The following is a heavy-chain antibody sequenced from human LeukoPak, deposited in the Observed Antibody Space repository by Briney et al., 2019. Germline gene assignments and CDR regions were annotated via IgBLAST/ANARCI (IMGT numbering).Heavy chain of an antibody. V-gene: IGHV3-30-3*01. Sequence: GGSLRLSCAASGFTFSSYAMHWVRQAPGKGLEWVAVISYDGSNEYYADSVKGRFTISRDNSKNTLYLQMNSLRAEDTAVYYCARELHSGSFDYWGQGTLVTVSS. D-gene: IGHD5-12*01. CDR2: ISYDGSNE. CDR1: GFTFSSYA. CDR3: ARELHSGSFDY. J-gene: IGHJ4*02.